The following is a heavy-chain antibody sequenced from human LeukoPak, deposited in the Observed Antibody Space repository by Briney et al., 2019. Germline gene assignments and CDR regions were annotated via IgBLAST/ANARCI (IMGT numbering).Heavy chain of an antibody. CDR3: ARTAAGTRLRFFDY. CDR1: GGSFSGYY. CDR2: INHSGST. Sequence: SETLSLTCAVYGGSFSGYYWSWIRQPPGKGLEWIGEINHSGSTNYNPSLKSRVTISVDTSKNQFSLKLNSVTAADTAVYYCARTAAGTRLRFFDYWGQGTLVTVSS. V-gene: IGHV4-34*01. D-gene: IGHD6-13*01. J-gene: IGHJ4*02.